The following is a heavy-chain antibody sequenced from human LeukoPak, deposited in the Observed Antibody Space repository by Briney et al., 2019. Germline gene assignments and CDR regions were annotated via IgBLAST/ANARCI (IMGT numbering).Heavy chain of an antibody. CDR2: IYYSGST. CDR3: ARVTPRLSVLDY. CDR1: GGSISSSSYY. Sequence: SETLSLTCTVSGGSISSSSYYWGWIRQPPGKGLEWIGYIYYSGSTNYNPSLKSRVTISVDTSKNQFSLKLSSVTAADTAVYYCARVTPRLSVLDYWGQGTLVTVSS. D-gene: IGHD2/OR15-2a*01. V-gene: IGHV4-61*05. J-gene: IGHJ4*02.